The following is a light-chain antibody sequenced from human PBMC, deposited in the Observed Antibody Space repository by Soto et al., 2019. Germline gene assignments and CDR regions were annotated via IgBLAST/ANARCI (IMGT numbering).Light chain of an antibody. CDR3: QQYDGSPWT. J-gene: IGKJ1*01. CDR1: QSLIRSY. V-gene: IGKV3-20*01. CDR2: RAS. Sequence: EIVLTQSPGSLSLAPGDRATLSCRASQSLIRSYLGWYQQKPGQAPRLLVFRASNRATGIPDRFSGSGSGTDFTLTISRLEPEDSALYYCQQYDGSPWTFGQGTKVDIK.